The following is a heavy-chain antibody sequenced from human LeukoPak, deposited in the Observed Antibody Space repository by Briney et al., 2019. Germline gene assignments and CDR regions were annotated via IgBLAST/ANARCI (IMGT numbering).Heavy chain of an antibody. Sequence: GGSLRLSCAASGFTFSSYAMHWVRQAPGKGLEWVAVISYDGSNKYYADSVKGRFTISRDNSKNTLYLQMNSLRAEDTAVYYCASLPPYDFWSGYSEQYEYGMDVWGQGTTVTVSS. CDR1: GFTFSSYA. V-gene: IGHV3-30-3*01. J-gene: IGHJ6*02. D-gene: IGHD3-3*01. CDR3: ASLPPYDFWSGYSEQYEYGMDV. CDR2: ISYDGSNK.